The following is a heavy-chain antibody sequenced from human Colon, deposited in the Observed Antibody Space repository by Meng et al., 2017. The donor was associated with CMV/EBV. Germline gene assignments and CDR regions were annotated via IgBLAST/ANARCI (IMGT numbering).Heavy chain of an antibody. V-gene: IGHV3-7*01. CDR2: IKQDGSEK. CDR1: GFTFSDYW. D-gene: IGHD2-8*01. Sequence: GGSLRLSCVTSGFTFSDYWMSWVRQAPGKGLEWVANIKQDGSEKYYVDSVKGRFTISRDNAKNSLYLQMNSLRAEDTAVYYCARDRRNNVGMDVWGQGTTVTVSS. J-gene: IGHJ6*02. CDR3: ARDRRNNVGMDV.